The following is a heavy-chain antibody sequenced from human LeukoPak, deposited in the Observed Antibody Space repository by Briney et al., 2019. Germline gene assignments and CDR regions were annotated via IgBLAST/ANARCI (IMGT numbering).Heavy chain of an antibody. CDR2: IHYIGNT. J-gene: IGHJ4*02. CDR3: ARHRGRYDDRIDY. Sequence: ASETLSLTCTVSGGSISSSTYSWGWIRQPPGKGLEWIGSIHYIGNTYYNPSLKSRVTISVDTSKNHFSLKLSSVTAADTALYYCARHRGRYDDRIDYWGQGTLVTVSS. CDR1: GGSISSSTYS. D-gene: IGHD3-22*01. V-gene: IGHV4-39*01.